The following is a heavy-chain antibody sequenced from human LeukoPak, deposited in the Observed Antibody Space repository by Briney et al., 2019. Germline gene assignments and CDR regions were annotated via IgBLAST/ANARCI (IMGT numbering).Heavy chain of an antibody. Sequence: PGGSLRLSCTASAFSFKSYAMHWVREAPGKGLEWVAAIWYDGSNKYYVDFVMGRFTISRDNSKNTLYLQMNSLRAEDTAVYYCARGARTFGGVTDYWGQGTLVTVSS. CDR3: ARGARTFGGVTDY. CDR2: IWYDGSNK. J-gene: IGHJ4*02. V-gene: IGHV3-33*01. D-gene: IGHD3-16*01. CDR1: AFSFKSYA.